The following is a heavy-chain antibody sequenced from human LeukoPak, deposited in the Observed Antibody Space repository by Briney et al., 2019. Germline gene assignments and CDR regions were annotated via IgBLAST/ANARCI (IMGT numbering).Heavy chain of an antibody. V-gene: IGHV7-4-1*02. CDR2: INTNTGNP. CDR1: GYTFTTYA. D-gene: IGHD6-13*01. Sequence: GASVKVSCKASGYTFTTYAMNWVRQAPGQGLEWMGWINTNTGNPTYAQDFTGRFVFPLDTSVSTAYLQISSLKAEDTAVYYCARDMGSKLSAAGIFWFDPWGQGTLVTVSS. CDR3: ARDMGSKLSAAGIFWFDP. J-gene: IGHJ5*02.